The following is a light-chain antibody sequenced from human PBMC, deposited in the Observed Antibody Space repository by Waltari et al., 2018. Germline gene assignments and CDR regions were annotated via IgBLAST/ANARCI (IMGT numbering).Light chain of an antibody. V-gene: IGKV2-30*02. J-gene: IGKJ1*01. CDR3: MQGTHWPWT. CDR1: QSLVHSDGKTY. CDR2: KVS. Sequence: DVVMTQSPLSLPVTLGQPALISCRSSQSLVHSDGKTYLNWFHQRPGQSPRRLIYKVSNRDSEVPDRFSGSGSGTEFTLNINRVEAEDVGIYYCMQGTHWPWTFGQGTKVEIK.